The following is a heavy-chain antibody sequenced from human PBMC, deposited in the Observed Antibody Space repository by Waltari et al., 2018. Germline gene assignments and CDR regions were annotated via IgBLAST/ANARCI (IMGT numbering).Heavy chain of an antibody. D-gene: IGHD6-13*01. CDR3: AKCQRIAAAPGY. Sequence: EVQLLESGGGWVQPGWSLRLSCAASAFTLSSYAMRWVSQAPGKGLEWVSAISGSGGSTYYADTVKSRLTISRDNSKNTLYLQMNSLRAEDTAVYYCAKCQRIAAAPGYWGQGTLVTVSS. J-gene: IGHJ4*02. CDR2: ISGSGGST. V-gene: IGHV3-23*01. CDR1: AFTLSSYA.